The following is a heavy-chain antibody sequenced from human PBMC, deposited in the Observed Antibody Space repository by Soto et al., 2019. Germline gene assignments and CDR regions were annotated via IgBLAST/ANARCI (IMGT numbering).Heavy chain of an antibody. V-gene: IGHV6-1*01. Sequence: QVQLQQSGPGLVKPSQTLSLTCAISGDSVSSNSAAWNWIRQSPSRVLECPGRTYYRSKWYKDYAVSVKSRITINPDTSKNQFSLQLNSVTPEDTAVYYCARSGDLYANDAFDIWGQGTMVTVSS. J-gene: IGHJ3*02. CDR3: ARSGDLYANDAFDI. CDR2: TYYRSKWYK. CDR1: GDSVSSNSAA. D-gene: IGHD7-27*01.